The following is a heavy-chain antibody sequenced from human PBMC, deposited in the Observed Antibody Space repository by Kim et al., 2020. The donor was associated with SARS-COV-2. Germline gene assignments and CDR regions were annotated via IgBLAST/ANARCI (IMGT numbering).Heavy chain of an antibody. D-gene: IGHD1-26*01. J-gene: IGHJ4*01. CDR3: ARRSVCGSYDLTGFFD. CDR2: IYYSGST. Sequence: SETLSLTCTVSGGSISSSSYYWGWIRQPPGKGLEWFGSIYYSGSTYYNPSLKSRVTISVDTSKNQFSLKLSSVTAADTAVYYCARRSVCGSYDLTGFFD. V-gene: IGHV4-39*01. CDR1: GGSISSSSYY.